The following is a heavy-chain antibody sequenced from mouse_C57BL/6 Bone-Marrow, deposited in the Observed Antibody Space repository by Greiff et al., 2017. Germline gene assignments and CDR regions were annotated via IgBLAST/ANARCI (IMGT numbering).Heavy chain of an antibody. Sequence: VQRVESGAELARPGASVKLSCKASGYTFTSYGISWVKQRTGQGLEWIGEIYPRSGNTYYNEKFKGKATLTADKSSSTAYMELRRLTSEDSAVYFCVWSAWFAYWGQGTLVTVSA. V-gene: IGHV1-81*01. J-gene: IGHJ3*01. CDR3: VWSAWFAY. D-gene: IGHD1-1*02. CDR2: IYPRSGNT. CDR1: GYTFTSYG.